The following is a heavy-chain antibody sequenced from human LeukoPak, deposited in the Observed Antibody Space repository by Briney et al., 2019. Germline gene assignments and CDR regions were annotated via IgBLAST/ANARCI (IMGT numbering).Heavy chain of an antibody. J-gene: IGHJ4*02. V-gene: IGHV1-8*01. CDR2: MNPNSGNT. Sequence: ASAKVSCKASGYTFTSYDINWVRQATGQGLEWMGWMNPNSGNTGYAQKFQGRVTMTRNTSINTAYMELSSLRSEDTAVYYCARWGDSSGYSLDYWGQGTLVTVSS. CDR3: ARWGDSSGYSLDY. CDR1: GYTFTSYD. D-gene: IGHD3-22*01.